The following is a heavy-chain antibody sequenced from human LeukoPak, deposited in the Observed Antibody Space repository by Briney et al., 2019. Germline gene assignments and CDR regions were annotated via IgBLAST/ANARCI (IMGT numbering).Heavy chain of an antibody. V-gene: IGHV4-4*07. CDR2: ISGSGVI. CDR1: GGPITTYY. CDR3: ARDSGTTGEVKFDP. J-gene: IGHJ5*02. D-gene: IGHD3-10*01. Sequence: PSETLSLTCTVSGGPITTYYLSWIRQSAGMGLEWIGRISGSGVITYNPSLKSRVILSLDTSNNHFSLKLISVTAADTAVYYCARDSGTTGEVKFDPWGQGMLVTGSS.